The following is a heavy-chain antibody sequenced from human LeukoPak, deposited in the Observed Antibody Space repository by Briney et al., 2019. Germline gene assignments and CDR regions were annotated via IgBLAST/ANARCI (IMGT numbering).Heavy chain of an antibody. CDR1: GYSFTSYW. Sequence: GESLKISCKGSGYSFTSYWIGWVRQMPGKGLEWMGIIYPGDSDTRYSPSFQGQVTISADKSISTAYLQWSSLKASDTAMYYCARRCTYYYDSSGYYIDAGMDVWGQGTTLTVSS. J-gene: IGHJ6*02. CDR3: ARRCTYYYDSSGYYIDAGMDV. V-gene: IGHV5-51*01. D-gene: IGHD3-22*01. CDR2: IYPGDSDT.